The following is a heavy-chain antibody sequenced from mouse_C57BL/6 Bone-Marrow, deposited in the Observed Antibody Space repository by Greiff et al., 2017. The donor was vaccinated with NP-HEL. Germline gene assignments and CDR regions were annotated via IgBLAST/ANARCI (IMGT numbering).Heavy chain of an antibody. D-gene: IGHD2-3*01. CDR2: IDPSDSYT. J-gene: IGHJ3*01. CDR3: ARSLYDGLY. CDR1: GYTFTSYW. Sequence: QVQLQQPGAELVMPGASVKLSCKASGYTFTSYWMHWVKQRPGQGLEWIGEIDPSDSYTNYNQKFKGKSTLTVDKSSSPAYMQLSSLTSEDSAVYYCARSLYDGLYWGQGTLVTVSA. V-gene: IGHV1-69*01.